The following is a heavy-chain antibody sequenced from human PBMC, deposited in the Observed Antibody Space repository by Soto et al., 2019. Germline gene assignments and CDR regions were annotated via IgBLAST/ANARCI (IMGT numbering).Heavy chain of an antibody. D-gene: IGHD1-7*01. J-gene: IGHJ3*01. V-gene: IGHV3-23*01. CDR2: ISYSADKT. CDR3: ARRARTATTNWGAFDV. CDR1: GFTFNTYV. Sequence: EVQLLESGGGLVQPGGSLRLSCAASGFTFNTYVMNWVRQAPGKGLEWVSTISYSADKTHYADSVKCRFTITRDNSRDALVLQMNSLRADDAALDYCARRARTATTNWGAFDVWGQGTMVTVSS.